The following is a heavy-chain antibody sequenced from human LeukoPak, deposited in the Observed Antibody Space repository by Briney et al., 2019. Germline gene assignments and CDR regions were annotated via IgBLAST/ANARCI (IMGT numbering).Heavy chain of an antibody. CDR3: AMFIAAADTG. V-gene: IGHV3-66*01. CDR2: IYSGGST. Sequence: GGSLRLSCAASGFIVSSNYMSWVRQAPGKGLEWVSVIYSGGSTYYADSVKGRFTISRDNSKNTLYLQMNNLRAEDTAVYYCAMFIAAADTGWGQGTLVTVSS. D-gene: IGHD6-13*01. J-gene: IGHJ4*02. CDR1: GFIVSSNY.